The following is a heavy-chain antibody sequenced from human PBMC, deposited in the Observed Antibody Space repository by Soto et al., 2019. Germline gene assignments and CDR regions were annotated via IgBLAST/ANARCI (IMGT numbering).Heavy chain of an antibody. J-gene: IGHJ2*01. CDR1: GGSFSGYY. D-gene: IGHD6-13*01. CDR3: ARGGKQQLVRSQYFDV. CDR2: ITHSGST. Sequence: SETLSLGCAVYGGSFSGYYWSWIRQPPGKGRGWIGEITHSGSTNYNPSLKSRVTLAVGTSKSQFSLKLTSVTAADTAVYYYARGGKQQLVRSQYFDVCGRGTLV. V-gene: IGHV4-34*01.